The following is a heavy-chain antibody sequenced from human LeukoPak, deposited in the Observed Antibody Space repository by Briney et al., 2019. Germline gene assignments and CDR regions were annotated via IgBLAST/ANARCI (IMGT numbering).Heavy chain of an antibody. CDR2: INHSGST. CDR1: GGSFSGYY. D-gene: IGHD3-22*01. CDR3: ARHIPAGIVVVIDAFDI. J-gene: IGHJ3*02. Sequence: PSETLSLTCAVYGGSFSGYYWSWIRQPPGKGLEWIGEINHSGSTNYNPSLKSRVTISVDTSKNQFSLKLSSVTAADTAVYYCARHIPAGIVVVIDAFDIWGQGTMVTVSS. V-gene: IGHV4-34*01.